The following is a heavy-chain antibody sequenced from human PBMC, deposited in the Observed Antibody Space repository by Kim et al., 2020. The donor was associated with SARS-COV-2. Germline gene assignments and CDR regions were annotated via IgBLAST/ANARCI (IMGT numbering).Heavy chain of an antibody. V-gene: IGHV6-1*01. J-gene: IGHJ6*02. Sequence: SQTLSLTCAISGDSVSSNSAAWNWIRQSPSRGLEWLGRTYYRSKWYNDYAVSVKSRITINPDTSKNQFSLQLNSVTPEDTAVYYCARDDQWLVHGDYYYYGMDIWGQGTTVTVSS. CDR3: ARDDQWLVHGDYYYYGMDI. CDR1: GDSVSSNSAA. D-gene: IGHD6-19*01. CDR2: TYYRSKWYN.